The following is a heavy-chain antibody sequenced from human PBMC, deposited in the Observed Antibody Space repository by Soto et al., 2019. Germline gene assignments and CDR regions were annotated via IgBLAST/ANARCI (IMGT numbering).Heavy chain of an antibody. V-gene: IGHV3-33*01. CDR1: GFSLSGYG. D-gene: IGHD5-18*01. CDR2: IWYDGIRK. Sequence: QVQLVESGGGVIQPGRSLRLSCEVSGFSLSGYGIHWVRQAPGKGLEWVAVIWYDGIRKNYADSVRGRFTVSRDSSKDMVDLQMDSLKVEDRALYYCARDVDTTSHFKRFDPWGQGVMVSVSS. CDR3: ARDVDTTSHFKRFDP. J-gene: IGHJ5*02.